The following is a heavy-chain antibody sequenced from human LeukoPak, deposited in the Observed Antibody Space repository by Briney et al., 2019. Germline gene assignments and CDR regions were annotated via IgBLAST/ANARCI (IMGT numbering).Heavy chain of an antibody. V-gene: IGHV1-2*02. J-gene: IGHJ4*02. CDR3: AREATIAATIIDY. CDR2: INPNSGGT. Sequence: ASVKVSCKASGYTFTGYYMHWVRQAPGQGLEWMGWINPNSGGTNYAQKFQGRVTMTRDTSISTAYMELSRLRSDDTAVYYCAREATIAATIIDYWGQGTLVTVSS. CDR1: GYTFTGYY. D-gene: IGHD5-12*01.